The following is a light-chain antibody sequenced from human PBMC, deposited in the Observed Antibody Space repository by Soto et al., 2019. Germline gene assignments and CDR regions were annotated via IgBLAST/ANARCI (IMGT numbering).Light chain of an antibody. Sequence: EIVMTQSPATLSVSPGERATLFCGASQSVRNYLAWYQQRPGQAPSLLIYGVSSRATGIPDRFSGSWSGTDVTLTITRLEPEDLSVYYCQHYGYSLWSFGQGTKVDIK. J-gene: IGKJ1*01. CDR2: GVS. V-gene: IGKV3-20*01. CDR1: QSVRNY. CDR3: QHYGYSLWS.